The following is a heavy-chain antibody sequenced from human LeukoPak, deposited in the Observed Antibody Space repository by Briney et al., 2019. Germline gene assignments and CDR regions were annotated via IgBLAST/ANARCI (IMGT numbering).Heavy chain of an antibody. CDR2: IYYSGST. CDR3: ARGDAYTFDY. D-gene: IGHD2-21*01. J-gene: IGHJ4*02. CDR1: GGSISSYY. Sequence: SETLFLTCTVSGGSISSYYWSWIRQPPGKGLEWIGYIYYSGSTNYNPSLKSRVTISVDTSKNQFSLKLSSVTAADTAVYYCARGDAYTFDYWGQGTLVTVSS. V-gene: IGHV4-59*01.